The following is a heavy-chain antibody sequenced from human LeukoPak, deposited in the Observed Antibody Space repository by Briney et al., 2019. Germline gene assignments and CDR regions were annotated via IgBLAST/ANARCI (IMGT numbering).Heavy chain of an antibody. CDR1: GYTFTGYY. V-gene: IGHV1-2*06. Sequence: ASVKVSCKASGYTFTGYYMHWVRQAPGQGLEWMGRINPNSGGTNYAQNLQGRVTMTTDTSTSTAYMELRSLRSDDTAMYYCARVGAMVYWGQGTLVTVSS. CDR2: INPNSGGT. J-gene: IGHJ4*02. D-gene: IGHD1-26*01. CDR3: ARVGAMVY.